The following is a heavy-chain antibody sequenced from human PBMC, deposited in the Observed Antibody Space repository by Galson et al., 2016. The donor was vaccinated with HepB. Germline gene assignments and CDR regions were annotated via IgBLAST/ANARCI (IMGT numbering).Heavy chain of an antibody. V-gene: IGHV3-74*01. J-gene: IGHJ4*02. D-gene: IGHD2-15*01. CDR2: ITYDASGT. CDR3: TRGLGYCSGGSCHSLDY. CDR1: GFTFSSNW. Sequence: SLRLSCAASGFTFSSNWMHWVRQAPGKGLMWVSRITYDASGTSYADSVKGRFTISRDNAKNTLYLQMYSLRAEDTAVYYCTRGLGYCSGGSCHSLDYWGKGVLVTVAS.